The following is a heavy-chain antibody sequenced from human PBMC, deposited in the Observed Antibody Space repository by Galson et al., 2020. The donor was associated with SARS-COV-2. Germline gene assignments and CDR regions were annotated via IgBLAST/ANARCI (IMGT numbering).Heavy chain of an antibody. J-gene: IGHJ6*03. CDR3: AKGDNYGYYHYYYMDV. D-gene: IGHD5-18*01. Sequence: GGSLRLSCAASGSFFSTYPMSWVRQAPGKGLEWVSSISGTGGSIYFADSVKGRFTISRDNSKKTLYLQMDSLRAEDTAVYYCAKGDNYGYYHYYYMDVWGKGTTVTV. CDR1: GSFFSTYP. CDR2: ISGTGGSI. V-gene: IGHV3-23*01.